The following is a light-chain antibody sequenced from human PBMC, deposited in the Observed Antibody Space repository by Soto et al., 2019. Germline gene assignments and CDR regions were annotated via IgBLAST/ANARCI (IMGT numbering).Light chain of an antibody. CDR2: EGS. CDR1: SIDVGSYNL. J-gene: IGLJ2*01. Sequence: QSVLTQPASMSGSPGQSITISCTGTSIDVGSYNLVSWYQQHPGKAPKLMIYEGSKRPSGVSNRFSGSKSGNTASLTISGLQAEDEADYYCCSYAGSSTYVVFGGGTKLTVL. V-gene: IGLV2-23*01. CDR3: CSYAGSSTYVV.